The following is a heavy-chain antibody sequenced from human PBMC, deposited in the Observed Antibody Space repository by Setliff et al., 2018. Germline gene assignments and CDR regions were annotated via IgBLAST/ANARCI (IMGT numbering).Heavy chain of an antibody. D-gene: IGHD3-10*01. CDR2: IYDSGKT. CDR1: GDSISSFSYY. V-gene: IGHV4-39*01. J-gene: IGHJ4*02. Sequence: PSETLSLTCTVPGDSISSFSYYWGWIRQPTGKGLEWIGTIYDSGKTYYNPSLKSRVTISVDTSKNQFSLKLNSVTAADTGVNYCASCRFQVPDNSWGQGTLVTVSA. CDR3: ASCRFQVPDNS.